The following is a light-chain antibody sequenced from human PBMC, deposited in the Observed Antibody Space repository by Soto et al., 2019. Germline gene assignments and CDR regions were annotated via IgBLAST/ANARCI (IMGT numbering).Light chain of an antibody. CDR2: AAS. V-gene: IGKV1-39*01. CDR1: QSISSY. J-gene: IGKJ4*01. CDR3: QPSYRTPLT. Sequence: DIHMTQSPSSLSASVGDRVTITCRASQSISSYLNWYQQKPGKAPKLLIYAASSLQTGVPSRFSGSGSGTDLTLTISSLQPEDFATYYCQPSYRTPLTFGGGTKVEIK.